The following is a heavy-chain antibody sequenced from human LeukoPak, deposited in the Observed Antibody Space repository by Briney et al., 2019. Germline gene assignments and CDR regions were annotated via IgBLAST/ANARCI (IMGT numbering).Heavy chain of an antibody. CDR3: AAGGDYYYHMDV. D-gene: IGHD3-10*01. V-gene: IGHV3-48*01. J-gene: IGHJ6*03. Sequence: GGSLRLSCAASGFTFSSYSMNWVRQAPGKGLEWVSYISSSSSTIYYADSVKGRFTISRDNAKNSLYLQMNSLRAEDTAVYYCAAGGDYYYHMDVWGKGTTVTVSS. CDR1: GFTFSSYS. CDR2: ISSSSSTI.